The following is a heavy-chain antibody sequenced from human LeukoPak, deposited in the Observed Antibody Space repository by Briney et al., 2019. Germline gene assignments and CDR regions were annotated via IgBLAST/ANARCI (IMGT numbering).Heavy chain of an antibody. D-gene: IGHD6-19*01. CDR2: FDPEDGET. CDR1: GYTLTDLS. V-gene: IGHV1-24*01. CDR3: ATVAAVAGVDY. Sequence: GASVKVSFNVSGYTLTDLSMPWVRQAPGKGLEWMGGFDPEDGETIYAQKFQGRVTMTEDTSTDTAYMELSSLRSEDTAVYYCATVAAVAGVDYWGQGTLVTVSS. J-gene: IGHJ4*02.